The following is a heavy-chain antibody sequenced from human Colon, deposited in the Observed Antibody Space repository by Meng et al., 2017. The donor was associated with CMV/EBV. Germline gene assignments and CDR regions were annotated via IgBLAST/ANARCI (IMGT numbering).Heavy chain of an antibody. CDR3: ARTYYYDSSGSSPFDY. V-gene: IGHV1-2*02. J-gene: IGHJ4*02. CDR2: INPNSGGT. D-gene: IGHD3-22*01. CDR1: GYTFTGYY. Sequence: ASVKVSCKASGYTFTGYYMHWVRQAPGQGLEWMGWINPNSGGTNYAQKFQGRVTMTRDTAISTAYMERRRLRSDDTAVYYCARTYYYDSSGSSPFDYWGQGTLVTVSS.